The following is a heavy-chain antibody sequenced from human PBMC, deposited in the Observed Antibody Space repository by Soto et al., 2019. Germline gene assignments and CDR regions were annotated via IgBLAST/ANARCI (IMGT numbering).Heavy chain of an antibody. CDR2: IHPNGGDT. J-gene: IGHJ6*02. CDR3: ARAKLQNLYYYYAMDV. V-gene: IGHV1-2*02. Sequence: RSVQQEHGKGLEWMGWIHPNGGDTISAQKFQGRVTLTRDTSINTAYMELTRLTSDDTAVYFCARAKLQNLYYYYAMDVWGQGTTGTVSS. D-gene: IGHD2-2*02.